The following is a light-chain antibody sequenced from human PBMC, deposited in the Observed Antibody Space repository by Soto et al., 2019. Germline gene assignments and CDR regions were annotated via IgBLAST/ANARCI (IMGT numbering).Light chain of an antibody. J-gene: IGKJ2*01. Sequence: EIVLTQSPGTLSLSPGERVTLSCRASQSVSNNFLAWYQQKPGQAPRLLMYDASTRLTGIPDRFSGSGSVTDFTLTISRLEPEDFGVYYCQRYGSSPPYIFGQGTKLEIK. CDR1: QSVSNNF. CDR2: DAS. CDR3: QRYGSSPPYI. V-gene: IGKV3-20*01.